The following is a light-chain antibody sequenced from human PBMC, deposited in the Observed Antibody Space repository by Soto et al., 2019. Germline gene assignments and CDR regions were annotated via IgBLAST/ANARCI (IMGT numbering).Light chain of an antibody. CDR2: GAS. Sequence: EIGMTQSPATLSVSPGDRATLSCRASQSVNTNLAWYQQKPDQALRLLIYGASTRATGIPASFSGSGSGTEFTLTISSLLSEDFSVYYCQQYNNWPRTFGQGTKVDIK. V-gene: IGKV3-15*01. CDR1: QSVNTN. J-gene: IGKJ1*01. CDR3: QQYNNWPRT.